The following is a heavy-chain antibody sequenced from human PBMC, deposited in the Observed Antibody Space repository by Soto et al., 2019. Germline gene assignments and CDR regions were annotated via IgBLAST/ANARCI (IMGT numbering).Heavy chain of an antibody. J-gene: IGHJ6*02. CDR1: GFTFSSYS. Sequence: EVQLVESGGGLVQPGGSLRLSCAASGFTFSSYSMNWVRQAPGKGLEWVSYIGSSSITIYYADSVEGRFTISRDNAKNSLYLQMNSLRDEDTAVYYCARVPPSGYYYYGMDVWGQGTTVTVSS. CDR2: IGSSSITI. D-gene: IGHD6-19*01. CDR3: ARVPPSGYYYYGMDV. V-gene: IGHV3-48*02.